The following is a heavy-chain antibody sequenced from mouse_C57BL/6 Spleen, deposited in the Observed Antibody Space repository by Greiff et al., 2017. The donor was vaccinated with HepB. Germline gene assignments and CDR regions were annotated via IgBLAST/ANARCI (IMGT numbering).Heavy chain of an antibody. J-gene: IGHJ3*01. CDR1: GYSITSGYY. Sequence: DVQLQESGPGLVKPSQSLSLTCSVTGYSITSGYYWNWIRQFPGNKLEWMGYISYDGSNNYNPSLKNRISITRDTSKNQFFLKLNSVTTEDTATYYCARARYDYDSWFAYWGQGTLVTVSA. V-gene: IGHV3-6*01. D-gene: IGHD2-4*01. CDR2: ISYDGSN. CDR3: ARARYDYDSWFAY.